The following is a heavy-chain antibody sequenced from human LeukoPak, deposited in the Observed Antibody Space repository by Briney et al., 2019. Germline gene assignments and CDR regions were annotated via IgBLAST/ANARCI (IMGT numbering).Heavy chain of an antibody. J-gene: IGHJ4*02. Sequence: SETLSLTCTVSGGSVSSDSYCWIWIRQPPGKGLEWIGYIYYSGSTNYNPSLKSRVTISLDTSKSQISLKLSSVTAADTAVYYCARGQRRLQDYWGQGTLVTVSS. CDR1: GGSVSSDSYC. V-gene: IGHV4-61*01. CDR2: IYYSGST. CDR3: ARGQRRLQDY.